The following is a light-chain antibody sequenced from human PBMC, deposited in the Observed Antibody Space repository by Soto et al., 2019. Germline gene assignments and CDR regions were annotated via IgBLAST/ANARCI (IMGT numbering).Light chain of an antibody. CDR2: KAS. V-gene: IGKV1-5*03. CDR3: QQYNDYSWT. J-gene: IGKJ1*01. Sequence: IQMTQSPATLSASVGDRVAITCRASQRIGIWLAWYKKKPAKAPRFLTYKASTLQTGVPSRFSGSGSGTEFTLTISSLQPDDSAIYYCQQYNDYSWTFGQGTKVEIK. CDR1: QRIGIW.